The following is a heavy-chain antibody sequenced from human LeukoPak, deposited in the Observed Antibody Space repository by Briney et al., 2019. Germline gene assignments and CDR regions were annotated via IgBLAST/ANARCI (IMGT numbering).Heavy chain of an antibody. D-gene: IGHD3-9*01. J-gene: IGHJ4*02. CDR1: GFTVSSNY. CDR3: AKARYFDCLDY. V-gene: IGHV3-66*01. CDR2: IYSGGST. Sequence: GGSLRLSCAASGFTVSSNYMSWVRQAPGKGLEWVSVIYSGGSTYYADSVKGRFTISRDNSKNTLYLQMNSLRAEDTAVYYCAKARYFDCLDYWGQGTLVTVSS.